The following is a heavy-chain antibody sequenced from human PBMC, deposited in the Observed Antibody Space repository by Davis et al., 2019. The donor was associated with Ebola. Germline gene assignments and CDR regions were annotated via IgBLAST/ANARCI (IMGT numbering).Heavy chain of an antibody. CDR3: ALRGEVTMVQGVIP. CDR2: ISSSSNI. V-gene: IGHV3-21*01. CDR1: GFTFSIYS. Sequence: GESLKISCAASGFTFSIYSMNWVRQAPGKGLEWVSSISSSSNIYYADSVKGRFTISRDNAKNSLYLQMNSLRAEDTAMYYCALRGEVTMVQGVIPWGQGTLVTVSS. D-gene: IGHD3-10*01. J-gene: IGHJ5*02.